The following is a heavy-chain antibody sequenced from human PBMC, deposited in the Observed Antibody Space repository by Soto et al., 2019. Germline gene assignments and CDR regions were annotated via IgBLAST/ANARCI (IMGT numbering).Heavy chain of an antibody. CDR3: AHAYSSGWYTYHRLEYFQL. Sequence: QITLKESGPTLVKPTQTLTLTCTFSGFSLSTSGVGVGWIRQPPGKALECLALIYWDDDKRYSPSLKSRLTITKGTTKNQVVLTMTNMDPVDTATYYCAHAYSSGWYTYHRLEYFQLWCQGTLVTASS. CDR2: IYWDDDK. D-gene: IGHD6-19*01. CDR1: GFSLSTSGVG. J-gene: IGHJ1*01. V-gene: IGHV2-5*02.